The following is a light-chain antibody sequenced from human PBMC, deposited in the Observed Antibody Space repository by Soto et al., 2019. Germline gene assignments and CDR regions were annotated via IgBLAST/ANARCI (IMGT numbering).Light chain of an antibody. J-gene: IGKJ1*01. CDR3: QQYGSSPKA. CDR2: GAS. V-gene: IGKV3-20*01. Sequence: IVLTQSPGTPSLSPLEKGPLSCRASQSVSSSYLAWYQQKPGQAPRLLIYGASSRATGIPDRFSGSGSGTDFTLTISRLEPEDFAVYYCQQYGSSPKAFGQGTKVDIK. CDR1: QSVSSSY.